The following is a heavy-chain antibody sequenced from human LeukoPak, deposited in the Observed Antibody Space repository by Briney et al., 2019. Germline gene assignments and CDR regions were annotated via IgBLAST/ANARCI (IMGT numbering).Heavy chain of an antibody. Sequence: ASVKVSCKASGGTFSSYAISWVRQAPGQGLEWMGGIIPIFGTANYAQKFQGRVTITADESTSTAYMELSSLRSEDTAVYYCARNEWELLHGIHMDVWGQGTTVTVSS. V-gene: IGHV1-69*13. D-gene: IGHD1-26*01. J-gene: IGHJ6*02. CDR1: GGTFSSYA. CDR3: ARNEWELLHGIHMDV. CDR2: IIPIFGTA.